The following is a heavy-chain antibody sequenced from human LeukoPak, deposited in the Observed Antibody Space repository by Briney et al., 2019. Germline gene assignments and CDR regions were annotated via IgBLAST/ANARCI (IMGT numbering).Heavy chain of an antibody. CDR3: ARGGYDSSGNDY. CDR1: GYTFTSYG. CDR2: IIPIFGTA. V-gene: IGHV1-69*13. Sequence: SVKVSCKASGYTFTSYGISWVQQAPGQGLEWMGGIIPIFGTANYAQKFQGRVTITADESTSTAYMELSSLRSEDTAVYYCARGGYDSSGNDYWGQGTLVTVSS. J-gene: IGHJ4*02. D-gene: IGHD3-22*01.